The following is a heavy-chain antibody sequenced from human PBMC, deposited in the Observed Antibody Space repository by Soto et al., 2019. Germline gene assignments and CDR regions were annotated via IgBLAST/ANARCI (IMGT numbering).Heavy chain of an antibody. D-gene: IGHD3-9*01. Sequence: GGSLRLSCAASGFIFNTYAMHWVRQAPGKGLEWVAVMSHDGSNSDYADSVKGRFTISRDNSKNTLFLQMNSLRTEDTAVYYCARPGSGYDVLTGLYFYYFHSMDVWGQGTTVTVSS. CDR2: MSHDGSNS. CDR1: GFIFNTYA. J-gene: IGHJ6*02. V-gene: IGHV3-30-3*01. CDR3: ARPGSGYDVLTGLYFYYFHSMDV.